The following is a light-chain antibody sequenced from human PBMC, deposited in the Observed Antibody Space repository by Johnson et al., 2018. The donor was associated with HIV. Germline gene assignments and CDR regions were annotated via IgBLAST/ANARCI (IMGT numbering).Light chain of an antibody. CDR3: GTWDTSLNAYV. CDR1: SCDIENNY. Sequence: QSVLTQPPSVSAAPGQKVTISCSGNSCDIENNYVSSHHQLPGTAPKLLIYENNKRPSGIPDRFSGSKSGTSATLGITGLQTGDEADYYCGTWDTSLNAYVFGTGTTVTVL. V-gene: IGLV1-51*02. J-gene: IGLJ1*01. CDR2: ENN.